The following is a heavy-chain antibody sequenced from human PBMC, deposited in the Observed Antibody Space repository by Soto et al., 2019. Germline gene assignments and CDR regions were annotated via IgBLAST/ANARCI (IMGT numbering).Heavy chain of an antibody. J-gene: IGHJ6*02. D-gene: IGHD3-16*02. CDR3: ARDYLPDYYYYGMDV. CDR1: GGSVSSYY. V-gene: IGHV4-59*02. CDR2: IYYSGST. Sequence: SETLSLTCTVSGGSVSSYYWSWIRQPPGKGLEWIGYIYYSGSTNYNPSLKGRVTISVDTPKNQFSLKLSSVTAADTAVYYCARDYLPDYYYYGMDVWGQGTTVTVSS.